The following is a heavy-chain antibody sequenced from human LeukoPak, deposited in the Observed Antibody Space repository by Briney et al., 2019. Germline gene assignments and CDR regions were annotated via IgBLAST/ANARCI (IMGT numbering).Heavy chain of an antibody. CDR3: ARVLYSSSSFAFDI. D-gene: IGHD6-6*01. CDR2: TSSSATYI. J-gene: IGHJ3*02. CDR1: GFTFSSYS. V-gene: IGHV3-21*01. Sequence: GGSLRLSCAASGFTFSSYSMNWVRQAPGKGLECVSSTSSSATYIYYADSVKGRFTISRNNAKNSLYLQMNSLRAEDTAVYYCARVLYSSSSFAFDIWGQGTMVTVSS.